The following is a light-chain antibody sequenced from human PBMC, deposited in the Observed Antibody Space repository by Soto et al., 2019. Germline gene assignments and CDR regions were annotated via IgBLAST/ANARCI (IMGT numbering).Light chain of an antibody. CDR3: QVWDNSSDHVV. CDR1: NVGRHE. J-gene: IGLJ2*01. V-gene: IGLV1-44*01. CDR2: TTS. Sequence: QSVVTQPPSVSGTPGQGVIISCSNVGRHEVSWYQQVPGMAPKLLIHTTSQRPSGVPDRFSASKSGTSASLAIRGLQSDDEADYFCQVWDNSSDHVVFGGGTKVTVL.